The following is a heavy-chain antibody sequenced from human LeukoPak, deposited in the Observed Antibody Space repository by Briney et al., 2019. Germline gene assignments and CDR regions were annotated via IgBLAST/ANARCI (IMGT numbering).Heavy chain of an antibody. CDR2: ISSSSSTI. V-gene: IGHV3-48*01. CDR3: ARAFPTYYDFWREVDY. Sequence: PGGSLRLSCAASGFTFSSYSMNWVRQAPGKGLEWVSYISSSSSTIYYADSVKGRFTISRDNAKNSLYLQMNSLRAEDTAVYYCARAFPTYYDFWREVDYWGQGTLVTVSS. D-gene: IGHD3-3*01. J-gene: IGHJ4*02. CDR1: GFTFSSYS.